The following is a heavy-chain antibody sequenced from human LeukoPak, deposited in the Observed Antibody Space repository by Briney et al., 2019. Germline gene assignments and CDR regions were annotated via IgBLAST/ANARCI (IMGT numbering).Heavy chain of an antibody. J-gene: IGHJ6*03. CDR2: IYHSGST. V-gene: IGHV4-38-2*02. D-gene: IGHD4-23*01. CDR1: GYSISSGYY. Sequence: SETLSLTCTVSGYSISSGYYWGWIRQPPGKGLEWIGSIYHSGSTYYDPSLKSRVTISVDTSKNQFSLKLSSVTAADTAVYYCARDRRDYGGKGPPYYYYYMDVWGKGTTVTVSS. CDR3: ARDRRDYGGKGPPYYYYYMDV.